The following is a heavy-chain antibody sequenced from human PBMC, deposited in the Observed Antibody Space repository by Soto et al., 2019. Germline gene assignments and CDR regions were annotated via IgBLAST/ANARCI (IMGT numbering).Heavy chain of an antibody. CDR1: GFTFSSYW. CDR2: IKQDGSEK. CDR3: ASESHNWNYDY. D-gene: IGHD1-7*01. Sequence: GGSLRLSCAASGFTFSSYWMSWVRQAPGKGLEWVANIKQDGSEKYYVDSVKGRFTISRDNAKNSLYLQMNSLRAEDTAVYYCASESHNWNYDYWGQGTLVTVSS. V-gene: IGHV3-7*01. J-gene: IGHJ4*02.